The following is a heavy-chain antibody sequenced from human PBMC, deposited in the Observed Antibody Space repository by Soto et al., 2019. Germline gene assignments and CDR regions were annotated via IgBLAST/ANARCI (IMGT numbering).Heavy chain of an antibody. CDR3: ARGVRDGGPPLFDY. D-gene: IGHD3-10*01. CDR1: GGSISSGGYY. J-gene: IGHJ4*02. CDR2: IYYSGST. V-gene: IGHV4-31*03. Sequence: QVQLQESGPGLVKPSQTLSLTCTVSGGSISSGGYYWSWIRQHPGKGLEWIGYIYYSGSTYYNPSLKSRVTISVDTSKNQFALKLSSVTAADTAVYYCARGVRDGGPPLFDYWGQGTLVTVSS.